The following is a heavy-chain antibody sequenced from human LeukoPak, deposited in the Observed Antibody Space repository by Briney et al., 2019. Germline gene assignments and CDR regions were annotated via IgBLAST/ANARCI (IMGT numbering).Heavy chain of an antibody. Sequence: SETLSLTCAVYGESFSGYYWSWIRQTPGQGLEWIGEINDSETTNYNPSLKSRATISVDTSKNQLSLKLSSVTAADTAFYFCAREACSGGDCTNFDYWGQGTLVTVSS. CDR1: GESFSGYY. V-gene: IGHV4-34*01. D-gene: IGHD2-21*01. CDR3: AREACSGGDCTNFDY. J-gene: IGHJ4*02. CDR2: INDSETT.